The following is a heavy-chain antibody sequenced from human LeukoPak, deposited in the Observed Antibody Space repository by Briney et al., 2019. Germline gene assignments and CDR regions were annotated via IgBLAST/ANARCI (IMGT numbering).Heavy chain of an antibody. D-gene: IGHD6-13*01. Sequence: ASVKVSCKASGYTFTSYDINWVRQATGQGLEWMGWMNPNSGNTGYAQKFQGRVTMTRDTSISTAYMELSRLRSDDTAVYHCARSGYYYGLDVWGQGTTVTVSS. J-gene: IGHJ6*02. CDR3: ARSGYYYGLDV. V-gene: IGHV1-8*01. CDR2: MNPNSGNT. CDR1: GYTFTSYD.